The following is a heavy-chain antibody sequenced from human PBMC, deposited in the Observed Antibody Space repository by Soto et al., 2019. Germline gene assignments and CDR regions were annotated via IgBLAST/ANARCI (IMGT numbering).Heavy chain of an antibody. Sequence: QVQLQESGPGLVKPSQTLSLTCTVSGGSINSGGYCWSRIRQHPGKGLDWIGCISYGGSTSYNPSLQSRVTISVDTSKNQFSLKLTSVTAADTAVDYCSRGILVWGQVALITVSS. CDR3: SRGILV. CDR1: GGSINSGGYC. CDR2: ISYGGST. D-gene: IGHD5-18*01. J-gene: IGHJ4*02. V-gene: IGHV4-31*03.